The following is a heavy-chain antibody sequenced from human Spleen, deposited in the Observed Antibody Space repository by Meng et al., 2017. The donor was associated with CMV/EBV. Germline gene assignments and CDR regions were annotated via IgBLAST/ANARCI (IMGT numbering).Heavy chain of an antibody. J-gene: IGHJ6*02. CDR3: AREILVLYYGVDV. CDR2: ISSSGSTV. CDR1: GYSFSNYW. Sequence: GGSLRLSCEGSGYSFSNYWIDWVRQMPGKGLEWVSYISSSGSTVYYADSVKGRFTVSRNNARNSLSLQMNSLRAEDSAVYYCAREILVLYYGVDVWGQGTTVTVSS. V-gene: IGHV3-11*04.